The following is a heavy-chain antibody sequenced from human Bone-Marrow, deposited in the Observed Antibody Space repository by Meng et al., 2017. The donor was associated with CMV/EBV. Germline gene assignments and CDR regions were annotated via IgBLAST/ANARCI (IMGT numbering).Heavy chain of an antibody. D-gene: IGHD2-2*01. CDR1: GFTFSSYS. CDR2: ISSSSSYI. J-gene: IGHJ6*02. Sequence: GESLKISCAASGFTFSSYSMNWVRQAPGKGLEWVSSISSSSSYIYYADSVKGRFTISRDNAKNSLSLQMNSLRAEDTAVYYCARGRGTYCSSTSCRPRVYYYYGMDVWGQGTTVTVSS. V-gene: IGHV3-21*01. CDR3: ARGRGTYCSSTSCRPRVYYYYGMDV.